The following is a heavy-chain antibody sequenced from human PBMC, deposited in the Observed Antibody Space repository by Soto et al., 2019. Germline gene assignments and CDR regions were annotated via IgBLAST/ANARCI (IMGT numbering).Heavy chain of an antibody. D-gene: IGHD6-19*01. CDR1: GGSISSSSYY. CDR2: IYYSGST. Sequence: PSETLSLTCTVSGGSISSSSYYWGWIRQPPRKGLEWIGSIYYSGSTYYNPSLKSRVTISVDTSKNQFSLKLSSVTAAGTAVYYCARAGIAVAGTHAFDIWGQGTMVTVSS. J-gene: IGHJ3*02. V-gene: IGHV4-39*01. CDR3: ARAGIAVAGTHAFDI.